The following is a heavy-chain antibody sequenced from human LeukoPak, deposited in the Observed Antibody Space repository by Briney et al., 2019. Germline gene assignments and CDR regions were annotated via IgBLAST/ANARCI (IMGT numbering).Heavy chain of an antibody. J-gene: IGHJ3*02. CDR3: ARDRGPDYYGAFDI. V-gene: IGHV1-69*05. Sequence: SVKVSCKASGGTFSSYAISWLRQAPGQGLEWMGGIIPIFGTANYAQKFQGRVTITTDESTSTAYMELSSLRSEDTAVYYCARDRGPDYYGAFDIWGQGTMVTVSS. CDR2: IIPIFGTA. D-gene: IGHD3-10*01. CDR1: GGTFSSYA.